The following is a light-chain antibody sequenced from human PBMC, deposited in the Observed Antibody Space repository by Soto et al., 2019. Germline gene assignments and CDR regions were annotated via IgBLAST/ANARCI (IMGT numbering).Light chain of an antibody. Sequence: EIVLTQSPATLSLSPGERATLSCRASQSVSRYLAWYQQKPGQAPRLLIYDTSNRATGIPARFSGSGSGTDFTLTISNLEPEDFAIYYCQQRSDWPLTFGGGTKVDIK. V-gene: IGKV3-11*01. CDR2: DTS. CDR3: QQRSDWPLT. CDR1: QSVSRY. J-gene: IGKJ4*01.